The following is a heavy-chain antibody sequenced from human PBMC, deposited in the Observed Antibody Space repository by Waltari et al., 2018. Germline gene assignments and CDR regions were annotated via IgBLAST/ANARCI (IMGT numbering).Heavy chain of an antibody. J-gene: IGHJ3*02. CDR1: GGPITSVSSS. CDR3: VRQGSGGRAFDI. D-gene: IGHD3-10*01. CDR2: TGST. Sequence: QLQLQESGPGLVKASETLSLTCIFPGGPITSVSSSWGWIRHPPGKGLEWIGSTGSTYHNPSLKSRVTISVDTSKSQFSLKLSSVTAADTAVYYCVRQGSGGRAFDIWGLGTMVTVSS. V-gene: IGHV4-39*01.